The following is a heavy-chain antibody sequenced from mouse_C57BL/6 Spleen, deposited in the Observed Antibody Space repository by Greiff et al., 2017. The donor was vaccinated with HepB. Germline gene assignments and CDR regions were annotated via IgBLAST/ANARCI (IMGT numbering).Heavy chain of an antibody. V-gene: IGHV5-4*01. Sequence: EVHLVESGGGLVKPGGSLKLSCAASGFTFSSYAMSWVRQTPEKRLEWVATISDGGSYTYYPDNVKGRSTISRDNAKNNLYLQMSHLKSEDTAMYYCARDHTTNFDYWGQGTTLTVSS. CDR3: ARDHTTNFDY. D-gene: IGHD1-1*01. J-gene: IGHJ2*01. CDR1: GFTFSSYA. CDR2: ISDGGSYT.